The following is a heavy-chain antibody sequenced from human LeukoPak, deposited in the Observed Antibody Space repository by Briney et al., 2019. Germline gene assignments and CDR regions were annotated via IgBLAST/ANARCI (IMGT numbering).Heavy chain of an antibody. CDR2: IYTNGWT. CDR3: ARGSGWNSFDP. Sequence: SETLSLTCTVSGGSITSDLYYWTWLRQPAGKGLEWIGRIYTNGWTDYNPSLNSRVTISVDTSKNQFSLKVSLVTAADTAFYYCARGSGWNSFDPWGQGTLVTVSS. D-gene: IGHD6-19*01. V-gene: IGHV4-61*02. CDR1: GGSITSDLYY. J-gene: IGHJ5*02.